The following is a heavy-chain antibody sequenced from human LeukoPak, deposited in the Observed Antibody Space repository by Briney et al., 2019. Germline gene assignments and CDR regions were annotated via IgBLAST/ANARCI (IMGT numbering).Heavy chain of an antibody. Sequence: SVKVSCKASGGTFSSYAISWVRQAPGQGLEWMGGIIPIFGTANYAQKFQGRVTITADESTSTAYMELSSLRSEDTAVCYCASTPGYSGYGGAFDYWGQGTLVTVSS. D-gene: IGHD5-12*01. CDR2: IIPIFGTA. CDR3: ASTPGYSGYGGAFDY. CDR1: GGTFSSYA. J-gene: IGHJ4*02. V-gene: IGHV1-69*13.